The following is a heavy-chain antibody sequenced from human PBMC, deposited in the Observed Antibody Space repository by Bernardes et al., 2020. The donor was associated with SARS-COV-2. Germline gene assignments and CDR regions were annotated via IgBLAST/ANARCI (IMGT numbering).Heavy chain of an antibody. CDR1: GGSISSSSYY. J-gene: IGHJ5*02. V-gene: IGHV4-39*01. CDR2: IYYSGST. D-gene: IGHD3-9*01. Sequence: SETLSLTCTVSGGSISSSSYYWGWIRQPPGKGLEWIGSIYYSGSTYYNPSLKSRVTISVDTSKNQFSLKLSSVTAADTAVYYCARLPGIRYFDWLGGWFDPWGQGTLVTVSS. CDR3: ARLPGIRYFDWLGGWFDP.